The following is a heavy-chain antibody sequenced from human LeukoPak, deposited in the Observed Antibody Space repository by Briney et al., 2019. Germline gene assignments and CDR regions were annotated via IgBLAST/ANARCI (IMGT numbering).Heavy chain of an antibody. V-gene: IGHV4-34*01. CDR2: INHSGST. Sequence: SEALSLTCAVYGGSFSGYYWSWIRQPPGKGLEWIGEINHSGSTNYNPSLESRVTISVDTSKNQFSLKLSSVTAADTAVYYCARGFPPYDYVWGSYRLYYFDYWGQGTLVTVSS. J-gene: IGHJ4*02. CDR3: ARGFPPYDYVWGSYRLYYFDY. CDR1: GGSFSGYY. D-gene: IGHD3-16*02.